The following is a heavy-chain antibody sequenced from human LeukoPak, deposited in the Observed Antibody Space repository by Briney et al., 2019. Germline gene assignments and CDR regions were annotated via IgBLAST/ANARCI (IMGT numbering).Heavy chain of an antibody. CDR3: AREEPSSSSIDY. D-gene: IGHD6-6*01. J-gene: IGHJ4*02. Sequence: ASVKVSCKASGYTLTGHYMHWVRQAPGQGLEWMGWINPNSGGTNYAQKFQGWVTMTRDTSISTAYMELSRLRSDDTAVYYCAREEPSSSSIDYWGQGTLVTVSS. V-gene: IGHV1-2*04. CDR2: INPNSGGT. CDR1: GYTLTGHY.